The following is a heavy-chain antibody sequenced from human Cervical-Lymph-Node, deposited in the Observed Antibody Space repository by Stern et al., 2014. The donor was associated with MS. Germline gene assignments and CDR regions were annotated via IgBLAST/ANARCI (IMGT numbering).Heavy chain of an antibody. CDR2: INPNTGDT. CDR1: GYIFTGQF. V-gene: IGHV1-2*02. D-gene: IGHD3-16*01. CDR3: ARNDYLAY. Sequence: QVQLVQSGAEVKKPGASVKVSCKASGYIFTGQFMHWVRQAPGQGLEWMGWINPNTGDTDYAQKFQDRVTLTRDTSINTVYMELNSLKSDDTAVYYCARNDYLAYWGQGTLVTVSS. J-gene: IGHJ4*02.